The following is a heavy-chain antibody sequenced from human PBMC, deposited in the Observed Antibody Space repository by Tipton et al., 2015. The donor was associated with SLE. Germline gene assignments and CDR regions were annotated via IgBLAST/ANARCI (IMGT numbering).Heavy chain of an antibody. CDR3: AKGYCSGGSCFFFDY. V-gene: IGHV3-7*03. J-gene: IGHJ4*02. D-gene: IGHD2-15*01. Sequence: SLRLSFTASGFTFSSYWMSWVRQAPGKGLEWVANIKQDGSEKYYVDSVKGRFTISGDNAKNSLYLQMNSLRAEDTAVYYCAKGYCSGGSCFFFDYWGQGTLVTVSS. CDR2: IKQDGSEK. CDR1: GFTFSSYW.